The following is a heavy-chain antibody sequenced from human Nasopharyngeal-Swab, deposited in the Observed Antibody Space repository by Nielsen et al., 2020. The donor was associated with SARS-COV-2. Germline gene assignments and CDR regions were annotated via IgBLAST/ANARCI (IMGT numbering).Heavy chain of an antibody. CDR2: ISYDGSNK. D-gene: IGHD3-22*01. CDR3: ARAGGRYCDSGGYYYLASAFDI. V-gene: IGHV3-30-3*01. CDR1: GFTFSSYA. Sequence: GGSLRLSCAASGFTFSSYAMHWVRQAPGKGLEWVAVISYDGSNKYYADSVKGRFTISRDNSKNTLYLQMNSLRAEDTAVYYCARAGGRYCDSGGYYYLASAFDIWGQGTMVTVSS. J-gene: IGHJ3*02.